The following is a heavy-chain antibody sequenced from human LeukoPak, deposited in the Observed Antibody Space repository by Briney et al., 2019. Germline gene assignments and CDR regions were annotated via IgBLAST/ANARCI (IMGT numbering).Heavy chain of an antibody. J-gene: IGHJ4*02. CDR2: IYYSGST. CDR3: AREDYGDNYFDY. V-gene: IGHV4-59*01. Sequence: SETLSLTCTVSGGSISSYYWSWIRQPPGKGLEWIGYIYYSGSTNYNPSLKSRVTISVDTSKNQFSLKLSSVTAADTAVYYCAREDYGDNYFDYWGQGTLVTVSS. D-gene: IGHD4-17*01. CDR1: GGSISSYY.